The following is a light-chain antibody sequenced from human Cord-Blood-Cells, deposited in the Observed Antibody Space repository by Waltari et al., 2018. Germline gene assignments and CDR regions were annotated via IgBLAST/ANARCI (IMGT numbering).Light chain of an antibody. CDR3: SSYTSRSTGV. V-gene: IGLV2-14*01. CDR1: SSDGGGDNY. Sequence: QSALTQPASVSGSPGQSITISCTGTSSDGGGDNYVFWYQQHPGKAPKLMIYDVSNRPSGVSTRFSGSKSGNTASLTISVLQAEEEADYYCSSYTSRSTGVFGGGTKLTVL. CDR2: DVS. J-gene: IGLJ3*02.